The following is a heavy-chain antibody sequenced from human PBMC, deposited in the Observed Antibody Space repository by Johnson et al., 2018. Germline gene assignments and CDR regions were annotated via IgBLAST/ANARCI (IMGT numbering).Heavy chain of an antibody. J-gene: IGHJ6*03. CDR2: IHYSGTT. V-gene: IGHV4-59*12. Sequence: QVQLQESGPGLVKPSETLSLTCSLSGGSISTYYWTWIRQPPGKGLECIGYIHYSGTTKFNPSLKSRVTISVDTSKKQFSLELSSVTAADTAVYYCARTRVTIGYYYYYMDVWGKGTTVTVSS. CDR1: GGSISTYY. CDR3: ARTRVTIGYYYYYMDV. D-gene: IGHD3-10*01.